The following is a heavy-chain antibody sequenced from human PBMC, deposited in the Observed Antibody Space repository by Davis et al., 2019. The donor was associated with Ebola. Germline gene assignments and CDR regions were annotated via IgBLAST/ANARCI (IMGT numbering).Heavy chain of an antibody. CDR3: AKDRTPYYYDSSGYYRAVFDY. Sequence: GGSLRLSCATSGFIFRSYVMSWVRQAPGKGLEWVSAISGNGATTYYADSVKGRFTISRDNSKNTLYLQMNSLRGEDTAVYYCAKDRTPYYYDSSGYYRAVFDYWGQGTLVTVSS. V-gene: IGHV3-23*01. CDR2: ISGNGATT. D-gene: IGHD3-22*01. CDR1: GFIFRSYV. J-gene: IGHJ4*02.